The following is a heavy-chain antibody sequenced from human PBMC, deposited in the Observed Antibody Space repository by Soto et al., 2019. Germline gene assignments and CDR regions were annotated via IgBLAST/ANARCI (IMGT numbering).Heavy chain of an antibody. D-gene: IGHD6-13*01. Sequence: GGSLRLSCAASGFTFSSYGMHWVRQTPGKGLEWVAVILYDGSKKYYADSMQGRFTISRDNSKNTLYLQMNSLRAEDTAFYYCAKNWGIAAGRAAFEIWGQGTMVTVSS. CDR2: ILYDGSKK. J-gene: IGHJ3*02. CDR3: AKNWGIAAGRAAFEI. V-gene: IGHV3-30*18. CDR1: GFTFSSYG.